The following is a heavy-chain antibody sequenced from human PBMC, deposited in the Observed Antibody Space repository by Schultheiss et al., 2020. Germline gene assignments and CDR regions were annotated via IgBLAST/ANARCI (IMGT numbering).Heavy chain of an antibody. CDR1: GYTLTSYA. V-gene: IGHV1-3*01. CDR2: INAANGNT. D-gene: IGHD5-18*01. J-gene: IGHJ6*02. Sequence: ASVKVSCKASGYTLTSYAIHWVRQAPGQRLEWMGWINAANGNTKYSQKFQGRVTITRDTSASTAYMELSSLRSEDTAVYYCARERLDGGYSYGYSRGMDVWGQGTTVTVSS. CDR3: ARERLDGGYSYGYSRGMDV.